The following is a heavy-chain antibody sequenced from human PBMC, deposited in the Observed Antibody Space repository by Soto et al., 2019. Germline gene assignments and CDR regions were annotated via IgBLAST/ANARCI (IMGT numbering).Heavy chain of an antibody. V-gene: IGHV1-18*01. Sequence: QVQLVQSGAEVKKPGASVKVSCKASGYTFTSYGISWVRQAPGQGLEWMGWISAYNGNTNYAQKLQGRVTMTTDTSTSTAYIELRSLRSDDTAVYYCARDSGAGSIYCYYGMYVWGQGSTVTVSS. D-gene: IGHD2-15*01. CDR1: GYTFTSYG. CDR2: ISAYNGNT. J-gene: IGHJ6*02. CDR3: ARDSGAGSIYCYYGMYV.